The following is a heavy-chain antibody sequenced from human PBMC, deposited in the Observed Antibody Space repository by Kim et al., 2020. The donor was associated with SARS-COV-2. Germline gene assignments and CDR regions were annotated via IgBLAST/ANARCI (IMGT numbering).Heavy chain of an antibody. V-gene: IGHV4-59*08. CDR1: GGSISSYY. CDR3: ARQSIAAAGNFDI. J-gene: IGHJ2*01. D-gene: IGHD6-13*01. Sequence: SETLSLTCTVSGGSISSYYWSWIRQPPGKGLEWIGYIYYSGSTNYNPSLKSRVTISVDTSKNQFSLKLSSVTTADTAVYYCARQSIAAAGNFDIWGRGTLVTVSS. CDR2: IYYSGST.